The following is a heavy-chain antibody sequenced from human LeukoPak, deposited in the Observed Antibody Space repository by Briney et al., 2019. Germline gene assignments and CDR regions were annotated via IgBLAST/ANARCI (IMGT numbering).Heavy chain of an antibody. D-gene: IGHD6-6*01. CDR2: INPNSGGT. CDR1: GYTFTGYY. V-gene: IGHV1-2*02. CDR3: AREYSSSSNYYYYYMDV. Sequence: GASVKVSCKASGYTFTGYYMHWVRQAPGQGLEWMGWINPNSGGTNYAQKFQGRVTMTRDTSISTAYMELSRLRSDDTAVYYCAREYSSSSNYYYYYMDVWGKGTTVTVSS. J-gene: IGHJ6*03.